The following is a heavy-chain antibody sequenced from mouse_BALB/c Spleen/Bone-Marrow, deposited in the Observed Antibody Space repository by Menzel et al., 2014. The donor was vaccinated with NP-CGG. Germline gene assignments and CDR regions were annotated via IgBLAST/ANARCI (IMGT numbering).Heavy chain of an antibody. CDR3: AREVRRNYAMDY. D-gene: IGHD2-14*01. CDR1: GYAFTNYL. J-gene: IGHJ4*01. V-gene: IGHV1-54*01. CDR2: INPGSGGT. Sequence: VQLQQSGAELVRPGTSVKVSCKASGYAFTNYLIVWVKQRPGQGPEWIGVINPGSGGTNYNEKFKGKATVTADKASSPAYMQLSSLTSEDSAVYFCAREVRRNYAMDYWGQGTSVTVSS.